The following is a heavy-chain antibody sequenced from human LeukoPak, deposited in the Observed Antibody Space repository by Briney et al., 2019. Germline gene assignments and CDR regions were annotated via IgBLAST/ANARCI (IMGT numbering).Heavy chain of an antibody. CDR2: ISAGSTTV. J-gene: IGHJ4*02. CDR3: ARDPSLYCATTSCYDLDY. Sequence: GGSLRLSCAASGFTFSTYSMNWVRQAAGKGLEWVSYISAGSTTVYYADSVKGRFTMSRDNVKNSLFLQMDSLTAEDTAVYYCARDPSLYCATTSCYDLDYWGQGTLVTVSS. CDR1: GFTFSTYS. V-gene: IGHV3-48*04. D-gene: IGHD2-2*01.